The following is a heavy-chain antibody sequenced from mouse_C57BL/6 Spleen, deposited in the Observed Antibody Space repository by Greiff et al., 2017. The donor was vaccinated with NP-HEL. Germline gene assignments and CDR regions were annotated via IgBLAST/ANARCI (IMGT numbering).Heavy chain of an antibody. Sequence: QVQLQQPGAELVKPGASVKLSCKASGYTFTSYWMHWVKQRPGQGLEWIGMIHPNSGSTNYNEKFKSKATLTVDKSSSTAYMQLSSLTSEDSAVYYCARWGITTVVAKYFDVWGTGTTVTVSS. CDR2: IHPNSGST. CDR3: ARWGITTVVAKYFDV. J-gene: IGHJ1*03. V-gene: IGHV1-64*01. D-gene: IGHD1-1*01. CDR1: GYTFTSYW.